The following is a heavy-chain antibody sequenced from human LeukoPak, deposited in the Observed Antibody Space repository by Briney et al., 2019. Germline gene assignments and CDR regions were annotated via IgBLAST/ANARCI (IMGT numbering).Heavy chain of an antibody. CDR3: ARGYAMITFGGVL. Sequence: GGSLRLSCAASGFTFSSYEMNWVRQAPGKGPEWVPYISSSGSTIYYADSVKGRFTISRDNAKDSLYLQMNSLRAEDTAVYYCARGYAMITFGGVLWGQGTLVTVSS. V-gene: IGHV3-48*03. D-gene: IGHD3-16*01. CDR1: GFTFSSYE. CDR2: ISSSGSTI. J-gene: IGHJ4*02.